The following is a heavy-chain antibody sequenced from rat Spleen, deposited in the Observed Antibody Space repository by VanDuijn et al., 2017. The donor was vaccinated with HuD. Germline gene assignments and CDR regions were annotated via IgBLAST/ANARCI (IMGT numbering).Heavy chain of an antibody. Sequence: EVQLVEPGGGLVQPGRSLKLSCEASGFTFSSYWMYWVRQAPGKGLEWVASITNTGGSTYYPDSVKGRFTISRDNAKSTLYLQMNSLRSEDTATYYCTRKAEYYGYTYGVMDAWGQGASVTVSS. CDR3: TRKAEYYGYTYGVMDA. CDR1: GFTFSSYW. CDR2: ITNTGGST. V-gene: IGHV5-31*01. D-gene: IGHD1-9*01. J-gene: IGHJ4*01.